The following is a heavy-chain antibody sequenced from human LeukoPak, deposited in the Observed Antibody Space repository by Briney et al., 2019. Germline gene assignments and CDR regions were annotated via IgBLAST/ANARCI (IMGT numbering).Heavy chain of an antibody. J-gene: IGHJ6*03. CDR2: FDPEDGET. Sequence: GASVKVSCKVSGYTLTELSMHWVRQAPGKGLEWMGGFDPEDGETIYAQKFQGRVTMTEDTSTDTAYMELSSLRSEDTAVYYCATGAQSEDPYYYYCMDVWGKGTTVTVSS. V-gene: IGHV1-24*01. CDR3: ATGAQSEDPYYYYCMDV. D-gene: IGHD1-14*01. CDR1: GYTLTELS.